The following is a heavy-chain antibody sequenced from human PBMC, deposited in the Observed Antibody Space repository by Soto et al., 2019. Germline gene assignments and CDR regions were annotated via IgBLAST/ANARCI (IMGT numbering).Heavy chain of an antibody. D-gene: IGHD3-9*01. CDR3: ARGARHDILTGWGGMDV. V-gene: IGHV3-30-3*01. CDR2: ISYDGSNK. J-gene: IGHJ6*02. CDR1: GFTFSSYA. Sequence: QVQLVESGGGVVQPGRSLRLSCAASGFTFSSYAMHWVRQAPGKGLEWVAVISYDGSNKYYADSVKGRFTISRDNSKNTLYLQMNSLRAEDTAVYYCARGARHDILTGWGGMDVWGQGTTVTVSS.